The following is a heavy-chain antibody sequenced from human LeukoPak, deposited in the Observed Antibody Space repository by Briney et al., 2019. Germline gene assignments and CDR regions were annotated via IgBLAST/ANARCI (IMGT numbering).Heavy chain of an antibody. CDR1: AFTFSSYS. J-gene: IGHJ5*02. Sequence: PGGSLRLSCAASAFTFSSYSMNWVRQAPGKGLEWVSSISSSSSYIYYADSVKGRFTISRDNAKNSLYLQMNSLRAEDTAVYYCARVRGYYGSGSSWGQGTLVTVSS. CDR3: ARVRGYYGSGSS. D-gene: IGHD3-10*01. V-gene: IGHV3-21*01. CDR2: ISSSSSYI.